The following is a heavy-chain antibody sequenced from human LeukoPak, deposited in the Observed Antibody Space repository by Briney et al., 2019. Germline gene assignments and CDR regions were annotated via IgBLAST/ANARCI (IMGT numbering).Heavy chain of an antibody. J-gene: IGHJ3*02. CDR2: IYYSGST. CDR1: GGSISSSSYY. CDR3: ARGPLTDDAFDI. D-gene: IGHD1-20*01. V-gene: IGHV4-39*07. Sequence: PSETLSLTCTVSGGSISSSSYYWGWIRQPPGKGLEWIGSIYYSGSTYYNPSLKSRVTISVDTSKNQFSLKLSSVTAADTAVYYCARGPLTDDAFDIWGQGTMVTVSS.